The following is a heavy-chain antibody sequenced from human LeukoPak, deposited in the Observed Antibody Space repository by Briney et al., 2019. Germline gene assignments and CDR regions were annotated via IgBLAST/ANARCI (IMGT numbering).Heavy chain of an antibody. Sequence: PSETLSLTCTVSGYSISSGYYWGWIRQPPGKGLEWIGYIYYSGSTNYNPSLKSRVRTSVDTSKKQFSLQLNSVTPEDTAVYYCARGSKVCSSGGSCYYNWFDPWGQGTLVTVSS. CDR1: GYSISSGYY. CDR2: IYYSGST. V-gene: IGHV4-61*05. D-gene: IGHD2-15*01. J-gene: IGHJ5*02. CDR3: ARGSKVCSSGGSCYYNWFDP.